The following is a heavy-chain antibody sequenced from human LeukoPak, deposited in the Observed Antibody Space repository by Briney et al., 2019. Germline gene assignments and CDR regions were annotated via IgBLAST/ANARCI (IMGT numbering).Heavy chain of an antibody. D-gene: IGHD1-26*01. CDR3: ATVSVVGATQYYYYGMDV. Sequence: ASVKVSCKVSGYTLTELSMHWVRQAPGKGLEWMGGFDPEDGETIYAQKFQGRVTMTEDTSTDTAYMELSSLRSEDTAVYYCATVSVVGATQYYYYGMDVWGQGTTVTVSS. J-gene: IGHJ6*02. CDR2: FDPEDGET. V-gene: IGHV1-24*01. CDR1: GYTLTELS.